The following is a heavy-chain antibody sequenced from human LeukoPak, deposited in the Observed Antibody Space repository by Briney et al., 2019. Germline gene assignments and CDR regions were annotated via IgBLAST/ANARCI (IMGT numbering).Heavy chain of an antibody. Sequence: GGSLRLSCAASGFSFSSYSMNWVRQAPGKGLEWVSSISSSSRYRYYAASVKGRFAISRDNAKNSLYLQMNSLRAEDTAVYYCARVKEASAFDIWGQGTTVTVSS. V-gene: IGHV3-21*01. D-gene: IGHD5-12*01. CDR3: ARVKEASAFDI. CDR1: GFSFSSYS. CDR2: ISSSSRYR. J-gene: IGHJ3*02.